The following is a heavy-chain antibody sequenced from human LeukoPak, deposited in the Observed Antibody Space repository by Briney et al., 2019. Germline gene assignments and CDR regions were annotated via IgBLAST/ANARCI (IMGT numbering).Heavy chain of an antibody. V-gene: IGHV4-4*07. CDR2: IYTSGVT. Sequence: PSETLSLTCTVSGGSITSYYWSWIRQPAGKRLEWIGLIYTSGVTKYNPSLKSRATVSVDRSKSQFSLRLSSVTAADTAVYYCARLRTSSGWQRVNWFDPWGQGTLVTVSS. J-gene: IGHJ5*02. CDR3: ARLRTSSGWQRVNWFDP. D-gene: IGHD6-19*01. CDR1: GGSITSYY.